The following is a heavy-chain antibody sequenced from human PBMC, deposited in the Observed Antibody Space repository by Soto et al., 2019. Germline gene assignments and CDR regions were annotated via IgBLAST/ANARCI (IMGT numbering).Heavy chain of an antibody. CDR3: AKDYRYCSGGSCGLYYGMDV. Sequence: PGGSLRLSCAASGFTFDDYTMHWVRQAPGKGLEWVSLISWDGGSTYYADSVKGRFTISRDNSKNSLYLQMNSLRTEDTALYYCAKDYRYCSGGSCGLYYGMDVWGQGTTVTVSS. CDR2: ISWDGGST. CDR1: GFTFDDYT. D-gene: IGHD2-15*01. V-gene: IGHV3-43*01. J-gene: IGHJ6*02.